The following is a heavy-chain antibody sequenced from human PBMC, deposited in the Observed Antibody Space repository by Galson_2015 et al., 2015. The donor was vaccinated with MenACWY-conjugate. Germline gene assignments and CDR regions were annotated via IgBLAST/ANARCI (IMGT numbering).Heavy chain of an antibody. J-gene: IGHJ5*02. CDR2: IYYSGST. Sequence: LSLTCPVSGGSISSGGYYWSWIRQPPGRGLEWIGYIYYSGSTYYNPSLESRVTISVDTSKNQFSLKLSSVTAADTAVYYCARGYSDIVATMGNWFDPWGQGTLVTVSS. V-gene: IGHV4-31*03. CDR3: ARGYSDIVATMGNWFDP. CDR1: GGSISSGGYY. D-gene: IGHD5-12*01.